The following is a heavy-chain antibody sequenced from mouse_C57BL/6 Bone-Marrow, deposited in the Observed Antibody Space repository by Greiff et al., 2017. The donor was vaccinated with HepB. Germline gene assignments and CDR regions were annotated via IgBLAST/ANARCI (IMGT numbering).Heavy chain of an antibody. J-gene: IGHJ2*01. D-gene: IGHD3-2*02. CDR3: ARRGAQALIDY. Sequence: QVQLQQSGAELVKPGASVKMSCKASGYTFTSYWITWVKQRPGQGLEWIGDIYPGSGSTNYNEKFKSKATLTVDTSSSTAYMQLSSLTSEDSAVYYCARRGAQALIDYWGQVTTLTVSS. CDR2: IYPGSGST. CDR1: GYTFTSYW. V-gene: IGHV1-55*01.